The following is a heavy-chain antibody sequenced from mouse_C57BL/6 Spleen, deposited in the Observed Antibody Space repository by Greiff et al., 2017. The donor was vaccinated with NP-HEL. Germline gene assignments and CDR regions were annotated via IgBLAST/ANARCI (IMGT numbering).Heavy chain of an antibody. D-gene: IGHD1-1*01. J-gene: IGHJ1*03. Sequence: QVHVKQSGAELARPGASVKLSCKASGYTFTSYGISWVKQRTGQGLEWIGEIYPRSGNTYYNEKFKGKATLTADKSSSTAYMELRSLTSEDSAVYFCARKPTFVTTVVGYFDVWGTGTTVTVSS. V-gene: IGHV1-81*01. CDR3: ARKPTFVTTVVGYFDV. CDR2: IYPRSGNT. CDR1: GYTFTSYG.